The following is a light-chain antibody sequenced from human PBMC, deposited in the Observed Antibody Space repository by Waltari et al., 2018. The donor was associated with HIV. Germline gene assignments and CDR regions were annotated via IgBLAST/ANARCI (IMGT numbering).Light chain of an antibody. V-gene: IGLV2-11*01. Sequence: QSALTQPRSVSASPGQSVTISCTGTSSDVGAYDFVSWYQLLPGEAPNLMIYDVTKRPAGGPDRFAGSKSANTAALTFCGLQAEDEAEYYCCSYAGTYTLKFGGGTKLTV. CDR1: SSDVGAYDF. CDR3: CSYAGTYTLK. CDR2: DVT. J-gene: IGLJ2*01.